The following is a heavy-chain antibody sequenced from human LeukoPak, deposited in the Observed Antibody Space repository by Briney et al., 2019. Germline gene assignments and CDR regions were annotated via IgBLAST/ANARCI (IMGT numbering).Heavy chain of an antibody. V-gene: IGHV3-21*01. Sequence: GGSLRLSCAASGFTFSSYSMNWVRQAPGKGLEWVSSISSSSNYIYYADSVKGRFTVSRDNAKNSLYLQMNSLRADDTAVYYCAREKSFLEWLSTGRRDGYYMDVWGKGTTVTVSS. D-gene: IGHD3-3*02. CDR1: GFTFSSYS. CDR2: ISSSSNYI. CDR3: AREKSFLEWLSTGRRDGYYMDV. J-gene: IGHJ6*03.